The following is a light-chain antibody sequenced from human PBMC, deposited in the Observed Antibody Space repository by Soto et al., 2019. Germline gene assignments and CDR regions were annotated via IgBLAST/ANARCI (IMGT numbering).Light chain of an antibody. J-gene: IGLJ2*01. CDR1: SSNIGSNT. CDR3: AAWDDSLNGYVV. V-gene: IGLV1-44*01. Sequence: QSVLTQPRSASGTPGQRVTISCSGSSSNIGSNTVNWYQQLPETAPKLLIYSNNQRPSGVPDRFSGSKSGTSASLAISGLQSEDESYYYCAAWDDSLNGYVVFGGGTKLTVL. CDR2: SNN.